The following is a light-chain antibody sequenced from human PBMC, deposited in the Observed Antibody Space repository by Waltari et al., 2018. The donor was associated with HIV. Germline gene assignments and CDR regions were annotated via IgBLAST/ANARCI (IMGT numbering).Light chain of an antibody. CDR2: WAS. Sequence: DIVMTQSPDSLAVSLGERATINCNYSQSVLYSSNNKNYLAWYQQKPGQPPKLLIYWASTRETGVPDRFSGSGSGTDFTLTISSLQAEDVAVYYCQQYYSTPRTFGQGTKVEIK. V-gene: IGKV4-1*01. CDR1: QSVLYSSNNKNY. J-gene: IGKJ1*01. CDR3: QQYYSTPRT.